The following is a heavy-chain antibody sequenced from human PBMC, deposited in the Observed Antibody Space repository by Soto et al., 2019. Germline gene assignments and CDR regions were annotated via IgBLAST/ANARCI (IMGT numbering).Heavy chain of an antibody. CDR2: IIPVFGRP. D-gene: IGHD5-12*01. V-gene: IGHV1-69*13. CDR3: AGEGSGYNF. Sequence: SVKVSCKASGGTFSSFGISWVRQAPGQGLEWMGGIIPVFGRPNYAQRFRGRLTITADESTSTSYMELIDLGSEDTAVYYCAGEGSGYNFWGQGTQVTVSS. CDR1: GGTFSSFG. J-gene: IGHJ1*01.